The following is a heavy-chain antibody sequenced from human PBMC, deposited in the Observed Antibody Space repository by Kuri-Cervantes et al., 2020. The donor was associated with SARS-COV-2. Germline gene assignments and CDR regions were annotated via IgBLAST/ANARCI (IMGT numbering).Heavy chain of an antibody. CDR2: INWNGGST. Sequence: GESLKISCAASGFTFSSYSMNWVRQAPGKGLEWVSGINWNGGSTGYADSVKGRFTISRDNPKNTLYLQMNSLRAEDTAVYYCARLHDPPYYDFWSGSDFDYWGQGTLVTVSS. D-gene: IGHD3-3*01. CDR1: GFTFSSYS. CDR3: ARLHDPPYYDFWSGSDFDY. J-gene: IGHJ4*02. V-gene: IGHV3-20*04.